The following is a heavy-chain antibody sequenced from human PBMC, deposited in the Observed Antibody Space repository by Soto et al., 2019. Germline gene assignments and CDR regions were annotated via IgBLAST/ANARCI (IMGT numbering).Heavy chain of an antibody. D-gene: IGHD3-10*01. Sequence: ASVKVSCKTSGYSFPDYSINWVRQAPGQGLEWLGWITVYNGHTNYAPSLQGRVAITADTATSTVFMELTTLRSYDTAVYYCARGKRSYLNYVEYWGQGTPVTSPQ. CDR1: GYSFPDYS. V-gene: IGHV1-18*01. CDR3: ARGKRSYLNYVEY. J-gene: IGHJ4*02. CDR2: ITVYNGHT.